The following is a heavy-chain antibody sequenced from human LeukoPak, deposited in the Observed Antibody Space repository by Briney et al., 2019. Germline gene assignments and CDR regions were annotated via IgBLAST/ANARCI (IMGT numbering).Heavy chain of an antibody. CDR3: AKSEQLVPEDY. CDR1: GFSFSRYA. V-gene: IGHV3-30-3*01. J-gene: IGHJ4*02. CDR2: SSFDGNNK. D-gene: IGHD6-13*01. Sequence: GGSLRLSCAASGFSFSRYAMYWVRQAPGKGLEWVAISSFDGNNKYYADSVKGRFTMSKDNSKDTLYLQMNNLRAEDTAVYYCAKSEQLVPEDYWGQGTLVTVSS.